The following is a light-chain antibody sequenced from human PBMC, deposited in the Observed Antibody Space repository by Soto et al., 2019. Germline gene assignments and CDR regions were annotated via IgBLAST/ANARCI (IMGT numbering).Light chain of an antibody. CDR3: QQYGSSPPD. J-gene: IGKJ4*01. Sequence: EIVLTQSPGTLSLSPGERATLSCRASQSVSSSYLAWYQQEPGQAPRLLIYGASSRATGIPDRFSGSGSGTDFTLTISRLEPEDFAVYYCQQYGSSPPDFGGGTKVEIK. CDR1: QSVSSSY. CDR2: GAS. V-gene: IGKV3-20*01.